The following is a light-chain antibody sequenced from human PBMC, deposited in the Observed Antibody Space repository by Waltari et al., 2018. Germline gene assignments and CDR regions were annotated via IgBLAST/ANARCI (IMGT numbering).Light chain of an antibody. CDR2: KSS. CDR1: QSISIW. J-gene: IGKJ2*01. CDR3: QHYDNYPVA. V-gene: IGKV1-5*03. Sequence: DIQMTQSPSTLSASVGDRVSITCRASQSISIWLAWYQQRSGKAPKLLISKSSSLESGVPSRCRGSGSGTEFTLTITNLHPDDFATYYCQHYDNYPVAFGQGTKLEIK.